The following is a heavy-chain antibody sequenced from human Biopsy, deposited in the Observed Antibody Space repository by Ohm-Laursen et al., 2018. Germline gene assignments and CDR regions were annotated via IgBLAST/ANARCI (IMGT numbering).Heavy chain of an antibody. V-gene: IGHV1-46*01. Sequence: ASVKVSCKASGYTFASYYLHWVRQAPGQGLEWMGRINPNNDNTAYAQKFQGRITMTKDTSTSTVYMDLSSLTFDDSAVYYCARGPRGLVVITTTALYFDYWGQGNLVAVSS. J-gene: IGHJ4*02. D-gene: IGHD3-22*01. CDR3: ARGPRGLVVITTTALYFDY. CDR1: GYTFASYY. CDR2: INPNNDNT.